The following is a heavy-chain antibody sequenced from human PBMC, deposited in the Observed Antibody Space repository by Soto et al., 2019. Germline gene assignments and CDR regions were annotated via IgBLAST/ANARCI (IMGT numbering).Heavy chain of an antibody. J-gene: IGHJ4*02. CDR1: GESFSGYY. CDR2: IYYSGST. Sequence: SETLSLTCTVYGESFSGYYWSWIRQPPGKGLEWIGYIYYSGSTNYNPSLKSRVTISVDTSKNQFSLKLSSVTAADTAVYYCARRYGSAIDYWGQGTLVTVSS. CDR3: ARRYGSAIDY. D-gene: IGHD1-26*01. V-gene: IGHV4-59*08.